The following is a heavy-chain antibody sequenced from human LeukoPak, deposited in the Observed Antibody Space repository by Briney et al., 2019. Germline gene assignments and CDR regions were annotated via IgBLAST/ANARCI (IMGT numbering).Heavy chain of an antibody. Sequence: GGSLRLSCAVSGITFSSYWMSWVRQAPGKGLEWVANIKQDGSEKYYVDSVKGRFTISRDNAKNSLYLQMNSLRAEDTAVYYCVSKGSGSYYYYYYYMDVWGKGTTVTVS. V-gene: IGHV3-7*01. CDR3: VSKGSGSYYYYYYYMDV. CDR2: IKQDGSEK. CDR1: GITFSSYW. J-gene: IGHJ6*03. D-gene: IGHD3-10*01.